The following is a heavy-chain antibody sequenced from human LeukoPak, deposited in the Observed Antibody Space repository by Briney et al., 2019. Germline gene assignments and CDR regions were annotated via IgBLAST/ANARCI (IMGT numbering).Heavy chain of an antibody. Sequence: GGSLRPSCAASGFTFSSYSMNWVRQAPGKGLEWVSSISSSSSYIYYADSVKGRFTISRDNAKNSLYLQMNSLRAEDTAVYYCARENDGYCSSTSCYRGVGYYYGMDVWGQGTTVTVSS. CDR1: GFTFSSYS. J-gene: IGHJ6*02. CDR2: ISSSSSYI. D-gene: IGHD2-2*02. CDR3: ARENDGYCSSTSCYRGVGYYYGMDV. V-gene: IGHV3-21*01.